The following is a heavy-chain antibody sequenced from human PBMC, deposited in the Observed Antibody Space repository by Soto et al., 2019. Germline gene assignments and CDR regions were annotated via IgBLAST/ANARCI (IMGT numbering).Heavy chain of an antibody. Sequence: SETLSLTCTVSGDSISVYYWSWIRQPPGKGLEWIGYIYYSGSTTYNPSLKSRVTISVDTSKNQFSLKLTSVTAADTAVYYCARENHWESETGYYLDYWGQGALVTVSS. V-gene: IGHV4-59*01. CDR1: GDSISVYY. CDR3: ARENHWESETGYYLDY. J-gene: IGHJ4*02. D-gene: IGHD3-9*01. CDR2: IYYSGST.